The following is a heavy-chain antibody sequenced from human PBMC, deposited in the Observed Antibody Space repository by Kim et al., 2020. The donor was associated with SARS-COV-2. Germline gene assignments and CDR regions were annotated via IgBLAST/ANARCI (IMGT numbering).Heavy chain of an antibody. CDR2: T. V-gene: IGHV4-34*01. D-gene: IGHD3-16*01. J-gene: IGHJ4*02. CDR3: ARRGDWAFDY. Sequence: TNHNPSLQSRVTIPVDTPKTQFSLKLSSVTAADTAVYYCARRGDWAFDYWGQGTLVTVSS.